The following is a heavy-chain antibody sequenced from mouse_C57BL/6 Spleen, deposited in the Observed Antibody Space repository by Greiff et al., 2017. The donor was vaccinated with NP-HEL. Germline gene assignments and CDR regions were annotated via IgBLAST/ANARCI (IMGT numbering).Heavy chain of an antibody. CDR2: IYPGSGRT. J-gene: IGHJ4*01. Sequence: QVQLQQPGAELVKPGASVKMSCKASGYTFTSYWITWVKQRPGQGLEWIGDIYPGSGRTNYNEKFKSKATLTVDTSSSTAYMLLSSLTSEDSAVYYCARDGYEYAPYAMDYWGQGTSVTVSS. CDR3: ARDGYEYAPYAMDY. D-gene: IGHD2-4*01. V-gene: IGHV1-55*01. CDR1: GYTFTSYW.